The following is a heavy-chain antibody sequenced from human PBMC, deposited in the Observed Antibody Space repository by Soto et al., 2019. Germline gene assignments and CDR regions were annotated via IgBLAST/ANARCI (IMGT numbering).Heavy chain of an antibody. Sequence: SETLSLTCTVSGGSINNYSWSWIRQPPGKGLEWIAYIYYTGSTNYNPXLXXXVXXXXXTXXXQFSLKLSSVTAAATAVYYLARQXXDCSGGSCYTYYFDYWGQGTLVTVS. CDR2: IYYTGST. D-gene: IGHD2-15*01. V-gene: IGHV4-59*08. J-gene: IGHJ4*02. CDR1: GGSINNYS. CDR3: ARQXXDCSGGSCYTYYFDY.